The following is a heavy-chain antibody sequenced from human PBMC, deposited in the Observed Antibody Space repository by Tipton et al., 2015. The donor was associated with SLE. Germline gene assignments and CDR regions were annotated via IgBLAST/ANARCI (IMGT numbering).Heavy chain of an antibody. J-gene: IGHJ6*03. CDR2: IYYGGDT. CDR1: GGSISSTSYY. CDR3: AREAYSYVPENYYYYYYMDV. V-gene: IGHV4-39*07. D-gene: IGHD1-26*01. Sequence: LRLSCTVSGGSISSTSYYWDWIRQPPGKGLEWIGSIYYGGDTFYNPSLKSRVTMSVDTSKNQFSLKLSSVTAADTAVYYCAREAYSYVPENYYYYYYMDVWGKGTTVTVSS.